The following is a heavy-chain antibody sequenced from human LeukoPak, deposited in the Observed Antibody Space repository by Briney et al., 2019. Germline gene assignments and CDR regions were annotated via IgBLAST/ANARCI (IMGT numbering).Heavy chain of an antibody. V-gene: IGHV4-59*01. D-gene: IGHD5-24*01. CDR3: AREAREGHVFDI. Sequence: SETLSLTCTVSGGSISSYYWSWIRQPPGKGLEWVGYIHYSGSTNYNPSLKSRVTISVDTSKNQFSLKLRSVTAADTAIYYCAREAREGHVFDIWGQGTMVTVSS. J-gene: IGHJ3*02. CDR1: GGSISSYY. CDR2: IHYSGST.